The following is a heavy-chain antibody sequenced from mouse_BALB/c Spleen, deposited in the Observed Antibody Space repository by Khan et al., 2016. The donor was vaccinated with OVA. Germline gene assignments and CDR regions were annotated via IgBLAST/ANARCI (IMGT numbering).Heavy chain of an antibody. CDR2: IDPFNGGT. Sequence: VQLQQSGPELMKPGASVKISCKASGYSFTSYYMHWVKQSHGKSLEWIGYIDPFNGGTSYNQKFKGKATLTVDKSSSTAYMHLSSLTSEDSAVYYCARSRSSGYFDVWGAGTTVTVSS. D-gene: IGHD1-3*01. CDR1: GYSFTSYY. J-gene: IGHJ1*01. V-gene: IGHV1S135*01. CDR3: ARSRSSGYFDV.